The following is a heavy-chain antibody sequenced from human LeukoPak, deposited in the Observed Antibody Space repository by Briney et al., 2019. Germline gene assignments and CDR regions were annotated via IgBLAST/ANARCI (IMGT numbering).Heavy chain of an antibody. CDR3: ARDLWGGSSSSGDY. V-gene: IGHV3-23*01. D-gene: IGHD6-6*01. CDR1: GFTFSSYA. J-gene: IGHJ4*02. CDR2: ISGSGGST. Sequence: GGSLRLSCAASGFTFSSYAMSWVRQAPGKGLEWVSAISGSGGSTYYADSVKGRFTISRDNAKNSLYLQMNSLRAEDTAVYYCARDLWGGSSSSGDYWGQGTLVTVSS.